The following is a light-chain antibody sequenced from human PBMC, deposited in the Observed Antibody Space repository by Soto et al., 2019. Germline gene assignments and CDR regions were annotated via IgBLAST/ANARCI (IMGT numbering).Light chain of an antibody. J-gene: IGLJ1*01. V-gene: IGLV2-23*01. CDR2: EGS. CDR3: CSYAGSSTSLYV. CDR1: SSDVGSYNL. Sequence: QSVLTQPASVSGSPGQSITISCTGTSSDVGSYNLVSWYQQHPGKAPKLMIYEGSKRPSGVSNRFSGSKSGNTASLTISGLRAEDEADYYCCSYAGSSTSLYVFGTGTKATVL.